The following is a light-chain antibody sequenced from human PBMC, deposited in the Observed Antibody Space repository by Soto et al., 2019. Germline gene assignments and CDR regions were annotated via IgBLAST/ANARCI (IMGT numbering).Light chain of an antibody. V-gene: IGKV3-20*01. CDR1: QSVSSSY. Sequence: EIVLTQSPGTLSLSPGDRASLSCRASQSVSSSYLAWYQQKPGQAPRLLIYAASSRATGIPDRFSGSGAGTNFTLTISRLEPEDIALYYCQQYGGSSWTFGQGTKVDIK. J-gene: IGKJ1*01. CDR2: AAS. CDR3: QQYGGSSWT.